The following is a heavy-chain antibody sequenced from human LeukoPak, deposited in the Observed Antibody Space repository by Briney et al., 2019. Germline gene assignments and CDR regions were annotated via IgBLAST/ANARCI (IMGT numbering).Heavy chain of an antibody. CDR1: GGSISSYY. J-gene: IGHJ4*02. V-gene: IGHV4-59*01. CDR3: ARGDGSYYSPVLYYFDY. CDR2: IYYSGST. Sequence: SETLSLTCAVYGGSISSYYWSWIRQPPGKGLEWIGYIYYSGSTNYNPSLKSRVTISVDTSKNQFSLKLSSVTAADTAVYYCARGDGSYYSPVLYYFDYWGQGTLVTVSS. D-gene: IGHD1-26*01.